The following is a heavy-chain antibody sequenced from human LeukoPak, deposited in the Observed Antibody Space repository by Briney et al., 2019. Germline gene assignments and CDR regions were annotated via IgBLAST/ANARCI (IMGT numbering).Heavy chain of an antibody. CDR1: GGSISRYY. Sequence: SETLSLTCTVSGGSISRYYWSWIRQPPGKGLEWIGYIYYSGSTNYSPSLKSRVTMSVDTSKNQFSLKLSSVTAADTAVYYCARDSGSGYYYDYWGQGTLVTVSS. V-gene: IGHV4-59*01. CDR2: IYYSGST. J-gene: IGHJ4*02. CDR3: ARDSGSGYYYDY. D-gene: IGHD3-22*01.